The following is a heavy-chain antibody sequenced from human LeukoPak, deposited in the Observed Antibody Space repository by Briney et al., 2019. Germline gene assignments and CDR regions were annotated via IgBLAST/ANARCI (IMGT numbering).Heavy chain of an antibody. J-gene: IGHJ5*02. CDR3: ARADYYGSGSYSNWFDP. CDR2: MNPNSGNT. Sequence: ASVKVSCKASGYSFTNYDINWVRQATGQGLEWMGWMNPNSGNTGYAQKFQGRVTITRNTSISTAYMELSSLRSEDTAVYYCARADYYGSGSYSNWFDPWGQGTLVTVSS. V-gene: IGHV1-8*03. CDR1: GYSFTNYD. D-gene: IGHD3-10*01.